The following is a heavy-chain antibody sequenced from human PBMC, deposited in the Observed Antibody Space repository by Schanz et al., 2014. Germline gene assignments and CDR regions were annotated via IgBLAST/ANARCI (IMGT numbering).Heavy chain of an antibody. J-gene: IGHJ5*02. CDR1: GFTFTGHW. CDR2: IKEDGSKK. D-gene: IGHD5-12*01. Sequence: VQLVESGGGVVQPGRSLRLSCAASGFTFTGHWMSWVRQAPGKGLEWVANIKEDGSKKYYVDSVRGRFTISRDNAKNTLYLQMNSLRAEDTAVYYCAKDMNREATAPESWGQGTLVVVSS. CDR3: AKDMNREATAPES. V-gene: IGHV3-7*03.